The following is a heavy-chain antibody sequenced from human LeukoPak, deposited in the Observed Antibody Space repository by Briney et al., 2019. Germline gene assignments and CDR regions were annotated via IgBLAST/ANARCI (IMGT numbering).Heavy chain of an antibody. CDR1: GFTFSSYW. CDR3: ARDPIVGAIFAFDY. V-gene: IGHV3-7*01. D-gene: IGHD1-26*01. Sequence: GGSLRLSCAASGFTFSSYWMSWVRQAPGKGLEWVANIKQDGSEKYYVDSVKGRFTISRDNAKNSLYLQMNSLRAEDTAVYYCARDPIVGAIFAFDYWGQGTLVTVSS. J-gene: IGHJ4*02. CDR2: IKQDGSEK.